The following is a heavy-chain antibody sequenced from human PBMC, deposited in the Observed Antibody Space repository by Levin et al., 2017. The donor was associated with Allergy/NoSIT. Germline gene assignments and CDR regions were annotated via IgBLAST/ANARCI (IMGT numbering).Heavy chain of an antibody. CDR1: GFTFSSYG. Sequence: GGSLRLSCAASGFTFSSYGMHWVRQAPGKGLEWVAVIWYDGSNKYYADSVKGRFTISRDNSKNTLYLQMNSLRAEDTAVYYCARAAVGMHSSSSYYYYYYMDVWGKGTTVTVSS. CDR3: ARAAVGMHSSSSYYYYYYMDV. CDR2: IWYDGSNK. D-gene: IGHD6-6*01. V-gene: IGHV3-33*01. J-gene: IGHJ6*03.